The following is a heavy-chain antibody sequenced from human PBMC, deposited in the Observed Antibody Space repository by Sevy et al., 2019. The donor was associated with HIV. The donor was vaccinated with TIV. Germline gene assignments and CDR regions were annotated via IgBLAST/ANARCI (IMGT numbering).Heavy chain of an antibody. Sequence: GGSLILSCAASGFTFSSYWMSWVRQAPGKGLEWVANIKQDGSKKYYVDSVKGRFTISRDNAKNSLYLQMNSLKAEDTAVYYCAREGKYSSGWYWGYYGMDVWGQGTTVTVSS. J-gene: IGHJ6*02. CDR1: GFTFSSYW. CDR2: IKQDGSKK. D-gene: IGHD6-19*01. CDR3: AREGKYSSGWYWGYYGMDV. V-gene: IGHV3-7*01.